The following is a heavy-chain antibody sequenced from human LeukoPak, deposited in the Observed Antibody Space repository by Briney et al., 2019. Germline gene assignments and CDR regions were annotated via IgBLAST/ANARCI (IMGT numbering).Heavy chain of an antibody. CDR1: GGSFSGYY. CDR3: ARTPITGTGQKAFDY. J-gene: IGHJ4*02. CDR2: INHSGST. D-gene: IGHD1-20*01. Sequence: SETLSLTCAVYGGSFSGYYWSWIRQPPGKGLEWIGEINHSGSTNYNPPLKSRVTISVDTSKNQFSLKLSSVTAADTAVYYCARTPITGTGQKAFDYWGQGTLVTVSS. V-gene: IGHV4-34*01.